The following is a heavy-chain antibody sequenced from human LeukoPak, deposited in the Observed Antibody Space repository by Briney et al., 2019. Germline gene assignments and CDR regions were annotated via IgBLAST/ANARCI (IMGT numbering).Heavy chain of an antibody. CDR1: GYTFTGYY. V-gene: IGHV1-2*02. D-gene: IGHD3-22*01. CDR2: INPNSGGT. J-gene: IGHJ5*02. Sequence: ASVKVSCKASGYTFTGYYMHWVRQAPGQGLEWMGWINPNSGGTNYAQKFQGRVTMTRDTSISTAYMELSRLRSDDTAVYYCARDPAYYESSGPATRFDPWGQGTLVTVSS. CDR3: ARDPAYYESSGPATRFDP.